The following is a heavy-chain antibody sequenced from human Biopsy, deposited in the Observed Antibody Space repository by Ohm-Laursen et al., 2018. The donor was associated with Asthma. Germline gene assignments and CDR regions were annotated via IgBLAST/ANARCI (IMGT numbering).Heavy chain of an antibody. CDR2: IMTVFGTT. CDR1: GGTFSNFA. D-gene: IGHD6-19*01. CDR3: ARCQVGYSSGWSLLLKKIYYSGMDV. Sequence: SVKVSCKAPGGTFSNFAISWVRQAPGQGLEWLGGIMTVFGTTNYAQKFQGRITITEDESTSTAYMEVTSLRSEDTAIYYCARCQVGYSSGWSLLLKKIYYSGMDVWGQGTAVTVSS. V-gene: IGHV1-69*13. J-gene: IGHJ6*02.